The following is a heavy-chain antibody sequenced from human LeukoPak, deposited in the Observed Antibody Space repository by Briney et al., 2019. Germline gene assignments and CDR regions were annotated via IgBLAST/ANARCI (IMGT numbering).Heavy chain of an antibody. CDR2: ISGSGGST. V-gene: IGHV3-23*01. D-gene: IGHD4-17*01. CDR3: AKDMGYYGDYYFDY. Sequence: TGGSLRLSCAASGFTFSSYAMSWVRQAPGKGLEWVSAISGSGGSTYYADSVKGRFAISRDNSKNTLYLQMNSLRAEDTAVYYCAKDMGYYGDYYFDYWGQGTLVTVSS. CDR1: GFTFSSYA. J-gene: IGHJ4*02.